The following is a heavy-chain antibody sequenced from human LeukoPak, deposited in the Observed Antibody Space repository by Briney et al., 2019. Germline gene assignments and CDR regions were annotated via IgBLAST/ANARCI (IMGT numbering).Heavy chain of an antibody. CDR2: IYPGDSDT. J-gene: IGHJ6*03. Sequence: GESLKISCKGSGYSFTNYWLCCVRQMPGKGLEWMGIIYPGDSDTRYRPSFQGQVTISADKSISTAYLQWSSLKASDTAMYYCARHFAPYTGLDYFYMDVWGKGTTVTVSS. V-gene: IGHV5-51*01. CDR3: ARHFAPYTGLDYFYMDV. CDR1: GYSFTNYW. D-gene: IGHD3-16*01.